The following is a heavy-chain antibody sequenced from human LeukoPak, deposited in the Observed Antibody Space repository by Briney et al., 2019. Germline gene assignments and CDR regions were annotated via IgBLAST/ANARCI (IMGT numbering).Heavy chain of an antibody. D-gene: IGHD6-13*01. CDR3: ARDPAAGTYSYYYMDV. Sequence: ASVKVSCKASGYTFTGYYMHWVRQAPGQGLEWVGWINPNSGGTNYAQKLQGRVTMTRDTSISTAYMELSRLRSDDTAVYYCARDPAAGTYSYYYMDVWGKGTTVTVSS. CDR1: GYTFTGYY. V-gene: IGHV1-2*02. CDR2: INPNSGGT. J-gene: IGHJ6*03.